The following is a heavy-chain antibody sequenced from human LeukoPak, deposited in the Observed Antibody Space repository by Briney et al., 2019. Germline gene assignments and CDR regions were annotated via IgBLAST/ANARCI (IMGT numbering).Heavy chain of an antibody. CDR1: GFTFSSYS. CDR3: ARYYYDSSGYSY. V-gene: IGHV3-48*04. Sequence: GGSLRLSCAASGFTFSSYSMNWVRQAPGKGLEWVSYISSSGSTIYYADSVKGRFTISRDNAKNSLYLQMNGLRAEDKAVYYCARYYYDSSGYSYWGQGNLVTVSS. CDR2: ISSSGSTI. J-gene: IGHJ4*02. D-gene: IGHD3-22*01.